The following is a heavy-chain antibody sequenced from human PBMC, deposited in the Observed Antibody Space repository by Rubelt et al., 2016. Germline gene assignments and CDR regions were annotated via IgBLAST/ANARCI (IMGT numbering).Heavy chain of an antibody. CDR1: GFTFSNYG. CDR2: ISLDGSNQ. D-gene: IGHD6-19*01. J-gene: IGHJ4*02. Sequence: QVQLVESGGGVVQPGRSLRLSCAASGFTFSNYGMHWVRQAPGKGLEWVALISLDGSNQYYTDSVKGRFTISRDNSKNTVSLQMNSLRDEDTALYYCARDGSAWNPGDYWGQGTLVTVSS. V-gene: IGHV3-30*03. CDR3: ARDGSAWNPGDY.